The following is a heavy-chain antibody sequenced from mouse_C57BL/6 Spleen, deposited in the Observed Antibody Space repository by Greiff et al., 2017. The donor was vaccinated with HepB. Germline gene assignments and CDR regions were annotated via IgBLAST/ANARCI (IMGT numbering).Heavy chain of an antibody. CDR3: ARSRGLLLYFDY. J-gene: IGHJ2*01. CDR2: IDPNSGGT. Sequence: QVHVKQPGAELVKPGASVKLSCKASGYTFTSYWMHWVKQRPGRGLEWIGRIDPNSGGTKYNEKFKSKATLTVDKPSSTAYMQLSSLTSEDSAVYYCARSRGLLLYFDYWGQGTTLTVSS. CDR1: GYTFTSYW. D-gene: IGHD1-1*01. V-gene: IGHV1-72*01.